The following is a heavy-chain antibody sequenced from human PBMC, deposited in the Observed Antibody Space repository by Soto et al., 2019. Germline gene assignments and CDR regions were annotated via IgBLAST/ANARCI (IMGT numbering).Heavy chain of an antibody. V-gene: IGHV1-18*01. J-gene: IGHJ4*02. Sequence: QVQLVQSGAEVKKPGASVKVSCKASGYTFTSYGISWVRQAPGQGLEWMGWISAYNGNTNYAQKLQGRDTMTTDTSTRTADMELRGLRSDDTAVYYCARVIAAAVEFYYWGQGTLVTVSS. CDR1: GYTFTSYG. D-gene: IGHD6-13*01. CDR3: ARVIAAAVEFYY. CDR2: ISAYNGNT.